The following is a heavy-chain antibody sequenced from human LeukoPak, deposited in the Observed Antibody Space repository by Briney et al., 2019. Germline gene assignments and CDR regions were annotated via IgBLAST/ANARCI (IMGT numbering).Heavy chain of an antibody. J-gene: IGHJ4*02. Sequence: SETLSLTCTVSGGSISSGGYYWSWIRQPPGKGLEWIGYIYYSGSTNYNPSLKSRVTISVDTSKNQFSLKLSSVTAADTAVYYCARDRSTGYSSGGTIDYWGQGTLVTVSS. D-gene: IGHD6-19*01. V-gene: IGHV4-61*08. CDR1: GGSISSGGYY. CDR3: ARDRSTGYSSGGTIDY. CDR2: IYYSGST.